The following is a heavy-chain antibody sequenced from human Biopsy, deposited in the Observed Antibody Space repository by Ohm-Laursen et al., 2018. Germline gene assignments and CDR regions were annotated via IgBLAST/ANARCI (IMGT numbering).Heavy chain of an antibody. J-gene: IGHJ6*02. CDR3: ARDTELLSIGLDYNFGMDV. V-gene: IGHV1-69*06. CDR1: GDRFSNYP. CDR2: IIPIFNTP. D-gene: IGHD1-14*01. Sequence: GASVKVSCKVSGDRFSNYPISWVRQAPGQGLEWMGGIIPIFNTPKYAQRFQGRVTITADRSTTTAYMELSSLRSEDTAVYYCARDTELLSIGLDYNFGMDVWGQGTTVTVSS.